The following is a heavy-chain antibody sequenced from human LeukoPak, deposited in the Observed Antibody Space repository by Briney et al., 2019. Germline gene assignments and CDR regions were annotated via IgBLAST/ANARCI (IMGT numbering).Heavy chain of an antibody. CDR2: IYYSGST. CDR1: GGSISSYY. V-gene: IGHV4-59*01. D-gene: IGHD3-22*01. CDR3: ARDYDGDALDI. J-gene: IGHJ3*02. Sequence: KPSETLSLTCTVSGGSISSYYWSWIRQPPGKGLEWIGYIYYSGSTNYNPSLKSRVTISVDTSKNQFSLKLSSVTAADTAVYYCARDYDGDALDIWGQGTMVTVSS.